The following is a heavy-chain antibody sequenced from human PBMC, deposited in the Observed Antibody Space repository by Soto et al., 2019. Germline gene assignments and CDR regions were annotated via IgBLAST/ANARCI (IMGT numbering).Heavy chain of an antibody. Sequence: ASVKVSCKASGYTFTNYDVNWFRQATGQGLEWVGWMNPNSGGTGFAPKFQGRVTLTRDTSISTAYMELSSLRSDDTAVFYCAREPYGGNSNYYGMDVWGQGTTVTVSS. V-gene: IGHV1-8*01. D-gene: IGHD4-17*01. CDR2: MNPNSGGT. J-gene: IGHJ6*02. CDR3: AREPYGGNSNYYGMDV. CDR1: GYTFTNYD.